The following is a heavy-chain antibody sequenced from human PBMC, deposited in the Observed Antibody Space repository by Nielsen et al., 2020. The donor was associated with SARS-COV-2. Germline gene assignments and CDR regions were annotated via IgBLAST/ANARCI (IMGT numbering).Heavy chain of an antibody. Sequence: SLKISCAASGFTFDDYAMHWVRQAPGKGLEWVSGIRWNSGSIGYADSVKGRLTISRDNAKNSLYLQMNSLRAEDTAVYYCARDRSGSYYGWFDPWGQGTLVTVSS. CDR2: IRWNSGSI. D-gene: IGHD1-26*01. CDR3: ARDRSGSYYGWFDP. V-gene: IGHV3-9*01. CDR1: GFTFDDYA. J-gene: IGHJ5*02.